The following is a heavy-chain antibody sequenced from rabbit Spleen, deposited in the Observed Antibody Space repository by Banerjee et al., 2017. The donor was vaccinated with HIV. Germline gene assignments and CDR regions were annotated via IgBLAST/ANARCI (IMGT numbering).Heavy chain of an antibody. Sequence: QSLEESGGALVKPGASLTLTCTVAGFSFGSSYYMCWVRQAPGKGLEWIACIDAGSSGFTYFANWAKGRFTISKTSSTTVTLQMTSLTAADTATYFCARDSGSSFSSYGMDLWGQGTLVTVS. CDR3: ARDSGSSFSSYGMDL. CDR2: IDAGSSGFT. J-gene: IGHJ3*01. D-gene: IGHD8-1*01. V-gene: IGHV1S40*01. CDR1: GFSFGSSYY.